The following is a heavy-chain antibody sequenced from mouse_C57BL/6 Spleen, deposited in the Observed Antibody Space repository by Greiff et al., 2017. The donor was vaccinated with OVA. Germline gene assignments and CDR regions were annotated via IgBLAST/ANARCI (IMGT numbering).Heavy chain of an antibody. CDR1: GYTFTSYW. J-gene: IGHJ2*01. V-gene: IGHV1-50*01. CDR3: ASNWAGDY. Sequence: QVQLKQPGAELVKPGASVKLSCKASGYTFTSYWMQWVKQRPGQGLEWIGEIDPSDSYTNYNQKFKGKATLTVDTSSSTAYMQLSSLTSEDSAVYYCASNWAGDYWGQGTTLTVSS. D-gene: IGHD4-1*01. CDR2: IDPSDSYT.